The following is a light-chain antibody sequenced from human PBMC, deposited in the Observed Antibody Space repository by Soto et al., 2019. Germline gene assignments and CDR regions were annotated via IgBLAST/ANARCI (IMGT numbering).Light chain of an antibody. CDR3: LLAYSGAVV. J-gene: IGLJ3*02. CDR2: DTS. Sequence: QSVVTQAPSLTVSPGGTVTLTCGSSTGPITSTHYPYWFQQQPGPAPRTLIYDTSNKHSWTPARFSGSLRGAKAALTLSGEQHDDEAEYHCLLAYSGAVVFGGGTKLTVL. CDR1: TGPITSTHY. V-gene: IGLV7-46*01.